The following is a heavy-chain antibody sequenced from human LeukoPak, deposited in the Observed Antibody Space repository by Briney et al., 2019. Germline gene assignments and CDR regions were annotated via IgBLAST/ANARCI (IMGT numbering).Heavy chain of an antibody. Sequence: ASVKVSCKASGYTFTSYGISWVRQAPGQGLEGMGWISAYNGNTNYAQKLQGRVTMTTDTSTSTAYMELRSLRSDDTAVYYCARDLGYCSGGSCYTVFDYWGQGTLVTVSS. D-gene: IGHD2-15*01. J-gene: IGHJ4*02. CDR2: ISAYNGNT. V-gene: IGHV1-18*01. CDR1: GYTFTSYG. CDR3: ARDLGYCSGGSCYTVFDY.